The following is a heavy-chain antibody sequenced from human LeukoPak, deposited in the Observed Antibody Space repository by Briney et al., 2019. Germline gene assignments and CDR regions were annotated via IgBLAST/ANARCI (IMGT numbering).Heavy chain of an antibody. D-gene: IGHD3-10*01. CDR2: IVVGSGNT. CDR3: AARTPRFELAFDI. Sequence: GTSVKVSCKASGFTFTSSAVQWVRQARGQRLEWIGWIVVGSGNTNYAQKFQERVSITRDMSTSTAYMELSSLRSEDTAVYYCAARTPRFELAFDIWGQGTMVTVSS. V-gene: IGHV1-58*01. J-gene: IGHJ3*02. CDR1: GFTFTSSA.